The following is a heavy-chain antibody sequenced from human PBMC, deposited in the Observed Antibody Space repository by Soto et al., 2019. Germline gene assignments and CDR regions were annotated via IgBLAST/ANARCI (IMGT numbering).Heavy chain of an antibody. CDR2: LSGSGGST. J-gene: IGHJ4*02. V-gene: IGHV3-23*01. CDR3: AKDVYSGYDKGGYDH. CDR1: GFTFSSYA. Sequence: GGSLRLSCAASGFTFSSYAMSWVRQAPGKGLEWVSGLSGSGGSTYYADSVKGRFTISRDNSKNTLYLQMNSLGAEDTAVYYCAKDVYSGYDKGGYDHWGQGTLVTVSS. D-gene: IGHD5-12*01.